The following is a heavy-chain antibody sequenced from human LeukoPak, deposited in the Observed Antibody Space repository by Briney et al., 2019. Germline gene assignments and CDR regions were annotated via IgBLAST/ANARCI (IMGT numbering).Heavy chain of an antibody. D-gene: IGHD4-17*01. Sequence: AGGSLRLSCAASGFTFSSNWMHWVRHAPGKGLVWVSRISSDGSSPRYADSVRGRFTISRDNAKNTLYLQMTSLRVEDTGVYYCARDLFPYGDNFNNWGQGTLVTVSS. CDR2: ISSDGSSP. CDR3: ARDLFPYGDNFNN. V-gene: IGHV3-74*01. CDR1: GFTFSSNW. J-gene: IGHJ4*02.